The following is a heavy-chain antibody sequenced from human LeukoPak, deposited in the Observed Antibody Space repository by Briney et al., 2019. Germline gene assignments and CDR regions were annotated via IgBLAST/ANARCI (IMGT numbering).Heavy chain of an antibody. V-gene: IGHV4-61*05. CDR2: IYYTET. D-gene: IGHD7-27*01. Sequence: SETLSLTCTVSGGSISSSSYYWGWIRQPPGKGLEWVGYIYYTETSYNPSLKSRVTISADTSKNQFSLKLYSVTAADTAVYYCATRKLGNDYWGQGTLVTVSS. CDR3: ATRKLGNDY. CDR1: GGSISSSSYY. J-gene: IGHJ4*02.